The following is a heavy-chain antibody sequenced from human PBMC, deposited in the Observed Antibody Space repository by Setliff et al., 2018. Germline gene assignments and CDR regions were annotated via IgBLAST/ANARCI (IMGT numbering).Heavy chain of an antibody. CDR2: MNPNNGNT. J-gene: IGHJ3*02. Sequence: GASVKVSCKASGYTFINYEINWVRQATGQGLEWMGGMNPNNGNTGYAQKFQGRVTMTRNTSISTAYMELSSLRSEDTAVYYCARPYDSSGYYSAPGSIAHDAFDIWGQGTMVTVSS. CDR3: ARPYDSSGYYSAPGSIAHDAFDI. V-gene: IGHV1-8*02. D-gene: IGHD3-22*01. CDR1: GYTFINYE.